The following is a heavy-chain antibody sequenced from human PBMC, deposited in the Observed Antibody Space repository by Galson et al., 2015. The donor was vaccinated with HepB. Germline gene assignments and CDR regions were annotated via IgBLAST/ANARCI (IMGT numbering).Heavy chain of an antibody. D-gene: IGHD5-24*01. Sequence: SVKVSCKASGGSFSSFAISWVRQAPGQGLEWMGGTMPVFAIVNYAQKFQDRVTITADTSTRTTTAYMELSSLTSDDTAVYYCARGMGDGNNLVRYYYYGLDVWGQGTTVTVSS. CDR3: ARGMGDGNNLVRYYYYGLDV. J-gene: IGHJ6*02. V-gene: IGHV1-69*10. CDR2: TMPVFAIV. CDR1: GGSFSSFA.